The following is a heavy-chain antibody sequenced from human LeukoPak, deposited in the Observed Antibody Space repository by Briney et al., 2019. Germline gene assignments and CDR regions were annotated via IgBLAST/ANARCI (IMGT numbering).Heavy chain of an antibody. CDR1: GGSISSGDYY. D-gene: IGHD3-22*01. J-gene: IGHJ4*02. CDR3: ARVDPYDSSGYYYEFRHDY. Sequence: SETLSLTCTVSGGSISSGDYYWSWIRQPPGKGLEWIGYIYYSGSTYYNPSLKSRVTISVDTSKNQFSLKLSSVTAADTAVYYCARVDPYDSSGYYYEFRHDYWGQGTLVTVSP. V-gene: IGHV4-30-4*01. CDR2: IYYSGST.